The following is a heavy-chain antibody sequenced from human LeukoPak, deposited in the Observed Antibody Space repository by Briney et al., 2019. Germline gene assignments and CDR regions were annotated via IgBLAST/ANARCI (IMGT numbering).Heavy chain of an antibody. J-gene: IGHJ4*02. CDR1: GYTFTGHY. Sequence: ASVNVSCKASGYTFTGHYMHWVRQAPGQGLEWMGRINPNSGGTNYAQKFQGRVTMTRDTSISTTYMELTRLTSDDTAVYYCATERVPNIVYWGQGTLVTVSS. V-gene: IGHV1-2*06. CDR3: ATERVPNIVY. CDR2: INPNSGGT. D-gene: IGHD4/OR15-4a*01.